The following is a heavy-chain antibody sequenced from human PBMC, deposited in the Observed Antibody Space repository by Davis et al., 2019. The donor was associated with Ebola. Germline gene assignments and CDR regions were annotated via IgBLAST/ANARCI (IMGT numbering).Heavy chain of an antibody. J-gene: IGHJ4*02. CDR1: GGSFSGYY. CDR3: ARARRRGYYYGSGSYPFDY. D-gene: IGHD3-10*01. V-gene: IGHV4-34*01. Sequence: MPSETLSLTCAVYGGSFSGYYWSWIRQPPGKGLEWIGEINHSGSTNYNPSLKSRVTISVDTSKNQFSLKLSSVTAADTAVYYCARARRRGYYYGSGSYPFDYWGQGTLVTVSS. CDR2: INHSGST.